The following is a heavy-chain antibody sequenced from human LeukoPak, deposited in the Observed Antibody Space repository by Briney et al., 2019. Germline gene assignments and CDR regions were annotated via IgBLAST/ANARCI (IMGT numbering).Heavy chain of an antibody. CDR1: GVSITSGSYY. CDR3: AKSRWIAAGPFDY. J-gene: IGHJ4*02. CDR2: VHHSGNN. D-gene: IGHD6-25*01. Sequence: SETLSLTCAVSGVSITSGSYYWGWIRQPAGKGLEWIGSVHHSGNNHYNPSLKSRVTVSVDTSKNQFSLKVKSVSAADTAIFYCAKSRWIAAGPFDYWGQGSLVTVSS. V-gene: IGHV4-39*01.